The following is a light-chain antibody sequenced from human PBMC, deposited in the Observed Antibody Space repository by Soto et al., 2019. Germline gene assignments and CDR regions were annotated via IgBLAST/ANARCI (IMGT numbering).Light chain of an antibody. CDR1: QGISNY. CDR2: AAS. V-gene: IGKV1-27*01. CDR3: QKYNSAPHT. J-gene: IGKJ2*01. Sequence: DIQMTQSPSSLSAYVGDRVTITCRASQGISNYLAWYQQKPWKVPKLLIYAASTLQSGFPSRFSGSGSGTDFTLTISSLQPEDVATYYCQKYNSAPHTFGQGTKLEIK.